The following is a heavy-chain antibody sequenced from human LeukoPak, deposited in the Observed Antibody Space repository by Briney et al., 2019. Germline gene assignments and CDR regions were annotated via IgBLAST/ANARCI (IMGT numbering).Heavy chain of an antibody. V-gene: IGHV4-34*01. J-gene: IGHJ4*02. CDR3: TRMTTGHDY. Sequence: SEALSLTCAVSGVSFNNYYWSWVRQTPGKGLEWIGEINHSGYTNDSPSLKSRVTLSIDTSRKQFSLNLRSVTVADTGIYYCTRMTTGHDYWGQGTLVTVSS. CDR1: GVSFNNYY. D-gene: IGHD4-17*01. CDR2: INHSGYT.